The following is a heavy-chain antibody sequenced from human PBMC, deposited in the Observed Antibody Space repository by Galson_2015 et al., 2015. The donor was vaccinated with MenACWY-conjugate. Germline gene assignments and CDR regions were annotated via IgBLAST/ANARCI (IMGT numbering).Heavy chain of an antibody. Sequence: SETLSLTCTVSGYSISSGSFWAWIRQTPGKGLEWLGTTHPSGSTYYNPSLGNPATLSLGTPQNEVSLSLNSVTAADSAVYYCARRVRRLTKPFDSWGQGLLVTVSS. CDR1: GYSISSGSF. CDR3: ARRVRRLTKPFDS. CDR2: THPSGST. V-gene: IGHV4-38-2*02. J-gene: IGHJ4*02. D-gene: IGHD3-10*01.